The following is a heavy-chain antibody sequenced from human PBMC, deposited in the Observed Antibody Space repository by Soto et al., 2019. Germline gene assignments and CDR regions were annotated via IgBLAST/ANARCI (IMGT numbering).Heavy chain of an antibody. CDR1: GGSISSSSYY. CDR2: IYYSGST. D-gene: IGHD1-26*01. Sequence: SETLSLTCTVSGGSISSSSYYWGWIRQPPGKGLEWIGSIYYSGSTYYNPSLKSRVTISVDTSKNQFSLKLSSVTAADTAVYYCARQGSYSGSYYQYYFDYWGQGTLVTVSS. V-gene: IGHV4-39*01. J-gene: IGHJ4*02. CDR3: ARQGSYSGSYYQYYFDY.